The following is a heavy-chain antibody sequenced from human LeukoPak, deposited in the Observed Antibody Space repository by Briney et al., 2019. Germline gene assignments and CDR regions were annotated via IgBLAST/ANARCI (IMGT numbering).Heavy chain of an antibody. D-gene: IGHD2-15*01. V-gene: IGHV4-39*01. CDR1: GGSISSSSYY. CDR3: ARQPSLLCSGGSCYDY. Sequence: PSETLSLTCTVSGGSISSSSYYWGWIRQPPGKGLEWIGSIYYSGSTYYNPSLKSRVTISVDTSKNQFSLKLSSVTAADTAVYSCARQPSLLCSGGSCYDYWGQGTLVTVSS. J-gene: IGHJ4*02. CDR2: IYYSGST.